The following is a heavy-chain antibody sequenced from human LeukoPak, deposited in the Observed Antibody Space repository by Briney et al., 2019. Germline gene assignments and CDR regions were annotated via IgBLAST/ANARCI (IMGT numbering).Heavy chain of an antibody. CDR3: ARERQDTVIHSGAFDI. Sequence: PGRSLRLSCAASGFPFSNYFMHWVPQAPGKGLEWVTDIASDGSHIFYVESVKGRFTISRDNCKNTLYLQMNSMRAEDTAVYFCARERQDTVIHSGAFDIWGQGTMVTVSS. V-gene: IGHV3-30*04. J-gene: IGHJ3*02. D-gene: IGHD2-21*02. CDR2: IASDGSHI. CDR1: GFPFSNYF.